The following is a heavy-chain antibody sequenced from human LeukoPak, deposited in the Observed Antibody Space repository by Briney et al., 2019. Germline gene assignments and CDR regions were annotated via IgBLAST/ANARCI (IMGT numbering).Heavy chain of an antibody. CDR1: GGSISSGGYS. Sequence: SQTLSLTCAVSGGSISSGGYSWSWIRQPPGKGLEWIGYIYHSGSTYYIPSLKSRVTISVDRSKNQFSLKLSSVTAADTAVYYCARGQSIAAAGGGYWGQGTLVTVSS. CDR3: ARGQSIAAAGGGY. CDR2: IYHSGST. V-gene: IGHV4-30-2*01. J-gene: IGHJ4*02. D-gene: IGHD6-13*01.